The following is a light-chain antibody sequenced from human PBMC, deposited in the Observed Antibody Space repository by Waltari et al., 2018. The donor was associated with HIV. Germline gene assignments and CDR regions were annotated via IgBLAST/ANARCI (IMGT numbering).Light chain of an antibody. CDR3: SSFSGSINFVV. V-gene: IGLV2-8*01. CDR1: SSDVGAYKF. J-gene: IGLJ2*01. CDR2: EIN. Sequence: QSALTQPPSASGSPGQSVTISCTGTSSDVGAYKFVSWYQQHPGKAPKLMIYEINQRPSGVPDRFSGSKSGNTASLTVSGLQAEDEADYYCSSFSGSINFVVFGGGTKLTVL.